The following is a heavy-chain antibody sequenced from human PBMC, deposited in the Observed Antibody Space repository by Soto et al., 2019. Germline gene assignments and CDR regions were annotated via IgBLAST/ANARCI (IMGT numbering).Heavy chain of an antibody. J-gene: IGHJ6*02. CDR1: GGSISGSNW. V-gene: IGHV4-4*02. CDR2: IYHSGST. Sequence: SETLSLTCAVSGGSISGSNWWSWVRQPPGKGLEWIGEIYHSGSTNYNPSLKSRVTISVDKSKNQFSLKLSSVTAADTAVYYCARVSGSYYYGMDVWGQGTTVTVSS. D-gene: IGHD1-26*01. CDR3: ARVSGSYYYGMDV.